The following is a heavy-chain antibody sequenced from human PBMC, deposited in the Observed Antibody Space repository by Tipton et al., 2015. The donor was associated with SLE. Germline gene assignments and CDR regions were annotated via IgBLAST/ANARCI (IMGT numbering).Heavy chain of an antibody. D-gene: IGHD3-3*01. CDR3: ARDRYWRTAEYFQH. V-gene: IGHV4-59*11. J-gene: IGHJ1*01. CDR1: GGSISSHY. Sequence: TLSLTCTVSGGSISSHYWSWIRQPPGKGLEWIGYIYYSGSTNYNPSLKSRVTISVDTSKNQFSLKLSSVTAADTAVYYCARDRYWRTAEYFQHWGQGTLVTVSS. CDR2: IYYSGST.